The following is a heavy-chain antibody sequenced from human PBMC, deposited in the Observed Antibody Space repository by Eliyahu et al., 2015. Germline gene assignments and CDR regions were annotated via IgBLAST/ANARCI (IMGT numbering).Heavy chain of an antibody. CDR3: ARGGALGGYSYGKHGVLRQSRFDP. CDR1: GGSFSGYY. Sequence: QVQLQQWGAGLLKPSETLSLTCAVYGGSFSGYYXSWXRXPPGKGLEWIGEINHSGSTHYNPSLKSRVTISVDTSKNQFSLKLSSVTAADTAVYYCARGGALGGYSYGKHGVLRQSRFDPWGQGTLVTVSS. J-gene: IGHJ5*02. V-gene: IGHV4-34*01. D-gene: IGHD5-18*01. CDR2: INHSGST.